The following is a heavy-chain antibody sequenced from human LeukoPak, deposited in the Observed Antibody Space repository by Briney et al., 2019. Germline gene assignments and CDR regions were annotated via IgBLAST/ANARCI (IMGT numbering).Heavy chain of an antibody. CDR2: TYYRSKWYN. V-gene: IGHV6-1*01. CDR3: ARDRAYSGGWTRNAFDI. D-gene: IGHD6-19*01. Sequence: SQTLSLTCVISGDSVSSNSATWNGIRQSPSRGLEWLGRTYYRSKWYNDYVVSMKSRITINPDTSKNQFSLHLNSVTPEDTAVYYCARDRAYSGGWTRNAFDIWGQGTMVTVSS. CDR1: GDSVSSNSAT. J-gene: IGHJ3*02.